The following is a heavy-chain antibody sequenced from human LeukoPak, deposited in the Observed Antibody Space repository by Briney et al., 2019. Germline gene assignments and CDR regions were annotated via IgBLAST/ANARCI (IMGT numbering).Heavy chain of an antibody. D-gene: IGHD6-13*01. CDR1: GYTFTSYG. V-gene: IGHV1-18*01. J-gene: IGHJ5*02. CDR3: ARVGYMAAAGIQLSLWFDP. CDR2: ISAYNGNT. Sequence: GASVKVSCTASGYTFTSYGISWVRQAPGQGLEWMGWISAYNGNTNYAQKLQGRVTMTTDTSTSTAYMELRSLRSDDTAVYYCARVGYMAAAGIQLSLWFDPWGQGTLVTVSS.